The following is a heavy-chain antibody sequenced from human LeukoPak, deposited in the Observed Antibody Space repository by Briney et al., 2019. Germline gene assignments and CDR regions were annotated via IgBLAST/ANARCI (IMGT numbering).Heavy chain of an antibody. D-gene: IGHD3-10*01. Sequence: PSETLSLTCTVSGGSISSYYWSWIRQPPGKGLEWIGYIYYSGSTNYNPSLKSRVTISVDTSKNQFSLKLSSVTAADTAVYYCARALWFGENENRFDPWGQGTLVTVSS. J-gene: IGHJ5*02. CDR2: IYYSGST. CDR3: ARALWFGENENRFDP. CDR1: GGSISSYY. V-gene: IGHV4-59*01.